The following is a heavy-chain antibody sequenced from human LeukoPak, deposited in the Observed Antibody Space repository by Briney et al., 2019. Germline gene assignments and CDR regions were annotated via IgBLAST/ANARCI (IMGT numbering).Heavy chain of an antibody. CDR1: GYTFTSYD. CDR2: MNPNSGNT. V-gene: IGHV1-8*01. D-gene: IGHD1-26*01. CDR3: ARGGLVHIVGASHAFDI. Sequence: ASVKVSCKASGYTFTSYDINWVRQATGQGLEWMGWMNPNSGNTGYAQKFQGRVTMTRNTSISTAYMELSSLRSEGTAVYYCARGGLVHIVGASHAFDIWGQGTMVTVSS. J-gene: IGHJ3*02.